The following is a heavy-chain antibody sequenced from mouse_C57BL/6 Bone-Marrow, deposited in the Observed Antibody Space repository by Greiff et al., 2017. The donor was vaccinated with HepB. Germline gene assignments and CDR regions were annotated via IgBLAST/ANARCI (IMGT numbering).Heavy chain of an antibody. V-gene: IGHV5-12*01. CDR2: ISNGGGST. D-gene: IGHD2-4*01. CDR3: ARLDYGIGAMDY. Sequence: EVMLVESGGGLVQPGGSLKLSCAASGFTFSDYYMYWVRQTPEKRLEWVAYISNGGGSTYYPDTVKGRFTISRDNAKNTLYLQMSRLKSEDTAMYYCARLDYGIGAMDYWGQGTSVTVSS. J-gene: IGHJ4*01. CDR1: GFTFSDYY.